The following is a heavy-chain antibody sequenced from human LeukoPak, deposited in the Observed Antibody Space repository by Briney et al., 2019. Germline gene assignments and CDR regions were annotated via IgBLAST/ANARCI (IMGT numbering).Heavy chain of an antibody. CDR1: GISFDSYS. CDR2: ISSTSSTI. J-gene: IGHJ4*02. Sequence: GGSLRLSCVASGISFDSYSMSWVRQAPGKGLEWVSYISSTSSTIYYADSVRGRFTISRDNARTSLYLQINGLRAEDMAVYYCARERWEAVAGYTQICFDYWGRGTLVTVSS. V-gene: IGHV3-48*01. CDR3: ARERWEAVAGYTQICFDY. D-gene: IGHD6-19*01.